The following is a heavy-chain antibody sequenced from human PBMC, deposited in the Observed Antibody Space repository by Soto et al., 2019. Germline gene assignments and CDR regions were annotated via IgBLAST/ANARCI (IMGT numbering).Heavy chain of an antibody. V-gene: IGHV4-34*01. CDR2: INHSGST. Sequence: SETMCLTCAVDVGSFSGDYGSWIRQPPGKGLEWSGEINHSGSTNYNPSLKSRVTISVDTSKNQFSLKLSSVTAADTAVYYCARGHRRGVTTIVDYYYYGMDVWGQGTTVTV. J-gene: IGHJ6*02. D-gene: IGHD4-4*01. CDR1: VGSFSGDY. CDR3: ARGHRRGVTTIVDYYYYGMDV.